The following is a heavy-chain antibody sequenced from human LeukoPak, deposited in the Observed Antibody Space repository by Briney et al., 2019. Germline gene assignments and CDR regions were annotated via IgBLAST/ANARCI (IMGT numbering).Heavy chain of an antibody. CDR1: GFTFSSYS. Sequence: GGSLRLSCAASGFTFSSYSMNWVRQAPGKGLEWISYISSSSSTIYYADSVKGRFTISRDNSKNTLYLQMNSLRAEDTAVYYCAREPYSSSWSGFDYWGQGTLVTVSS. CDR3: AREPYSSSWSGFDY. J-gene: IGHJ4*02. D-gene: IGHD6-13*01. V-gene: IGHV3-48*01. CDR2: ISSSSSTI.